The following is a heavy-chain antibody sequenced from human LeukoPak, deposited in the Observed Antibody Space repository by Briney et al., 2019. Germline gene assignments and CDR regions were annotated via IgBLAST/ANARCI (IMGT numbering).Heavy chain of an antibody. Sequence: GGSLRLSCAASGFTFSSYAMSWVRQAPGKGLEWVSVIYSGGSTGYADSVKGRFTISRDNSKNTLYLQMNSLRAEDTAVYYCAKYYYDSSAAFDIWGQGTMVTVSS. J-gene: IGHJ3*02. CDR2: IYSGGST. D-gene: IGHD3-22*01. CDR3: AKYYYDSSAAFDI. V-gene: IGHV3-66*01. CDR1: GFTFSSYA.